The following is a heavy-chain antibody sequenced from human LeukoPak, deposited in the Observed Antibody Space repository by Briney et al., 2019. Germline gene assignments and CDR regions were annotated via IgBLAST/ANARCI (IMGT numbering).Heavy chain of an antibody. Sequence: SETLSLTCTVSGGSISSYYWSWIRQPAGKGLEWIGRIYTSGSTNYNPSLKSRVTMSVDTSKNQFSLKLSSVIAADTAVYYCARMKVDVAAAGSYWYFDLWGRGTLVTVSS. V-gene: IGHV4-4*07. CDR3: ARMKVDVAAAGSYWYFDL. CDR1: GGSISSYY. J-gene: IGHJ2*01. D-gene: IGHD6-13*01. CDR2: IYTSGST.